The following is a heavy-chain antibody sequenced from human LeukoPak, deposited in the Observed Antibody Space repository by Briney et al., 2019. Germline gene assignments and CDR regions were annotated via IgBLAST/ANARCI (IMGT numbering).Heavy chain of an antibody. V-gene: IGHV3-74*03. Sequence: GGSLRLSCAASGFSFSTSWMHWVRQVPGKGLVWVSLINSDASSTTYADSVKGRFTISRDNAKNTVYLQVNSLRPEDTAVYYCARDRFYIPDVWGKGTTVTVSS. J-gene: IGHJ6*04. CDR1: GFSFSTSW. CDR2: INSDASST. D-gene: IGHD3-10*01. CDR3: ARDRFYIPDV.